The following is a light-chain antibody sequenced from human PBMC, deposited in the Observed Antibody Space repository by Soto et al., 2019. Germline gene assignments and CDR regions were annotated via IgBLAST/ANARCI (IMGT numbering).Light chain of an antibody. J-gene: IGLJ3*02. CDR2: GDN. Sequence: QSVLTQPPSASGTPGQRVTISCSGRSSNIGSNAVNWYQQFPGMAPKLLIYGDNQRPLGVPDRFSGSKSGASASLAIGGLQSDDEADYYCATWDDSLNGPVFGGGTKLTVL. CDR3: ATWDDSLNGPV. V-gene: IGLV1-44*01. CDR1: SSNIGSNA.